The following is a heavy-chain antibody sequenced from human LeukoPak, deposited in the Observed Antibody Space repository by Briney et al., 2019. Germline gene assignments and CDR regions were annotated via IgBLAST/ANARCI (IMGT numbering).Heavy chain of an antibody. CDR3: VRESSRDI. Sequence: SGGSLRLSCAASGFTFSSYAMSWVRQAPGKGLEWVSAISGSGGGTYYADSVKGRFTISRVNAKNSLNLQMNSLRPKDTAVYYCVRESSRDIWGQGTMVTVSS. V-gene: IGHV3-23*01. J-gene: IGHJ3*02. D-gene: IGHD6-13*01. CDR1: GFTFSSYA. CDR2: ISGSGGGT.